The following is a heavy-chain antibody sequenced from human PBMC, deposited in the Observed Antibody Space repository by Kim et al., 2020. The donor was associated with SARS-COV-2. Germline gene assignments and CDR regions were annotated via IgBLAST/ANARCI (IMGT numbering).Heavy chain of an antibody. J-gene: IGHJ5*02. Sequence: SETLSLTCTVSGGSISSSSYYWGWIRQPPGKGLEWIGSIYYSGSTYYNPSLKSRVTISVDTSKNQFSLKLSSVTAADTAVYYCARLGYHSSSWYGGGDWFDPWGQGTLVTVSS. CDR2: IYYSGST. V-gene: IGHV4-39*01. CDR3: ARLGYHSSSWYGGGDWFDP. CDR1: GGSISSSSYY. D-gene: IGHD6-13*01.